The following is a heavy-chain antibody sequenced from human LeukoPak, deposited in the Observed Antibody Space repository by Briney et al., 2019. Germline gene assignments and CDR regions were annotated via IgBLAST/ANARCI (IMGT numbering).Heavy chain of an antibody. CDR2: IYTAGMT. CDR1: GGSLNIYW. J-gene: IGHJ4*02. CDR3: ARAGYTISSYRFDY. V-gene: IGHV4-4*07. D-gene: IGHD3-16*02. Sequence: SETLSLTCSVSGGSLNIYWWSWVPQPAGKGLEFICRIYTAGMTNYNPSLKSRVSMSVDKYKNQFLLELRSVTAADKAVYFCARAGYTISSYRFDYWGQGALVTVSS.